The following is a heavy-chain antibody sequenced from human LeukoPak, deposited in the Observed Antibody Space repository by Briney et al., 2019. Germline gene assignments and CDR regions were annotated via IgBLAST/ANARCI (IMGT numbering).Heavy chain of an antibody. J-gene: IGHJ5*02. Sequence: ASVKVSCKASGYTLTVYAMHWVRQAPGQRLEWMGWINAGNGNTKYSQKFQGRVTLTSNTSLTTAYMELTSLTSEDTAVYYRARGLGTYWGKDFLNWFDPWGQGTLVTVSS. D-gene: IGHD7-27*01. CDR2: INAGNGNT. V-gene: IGHV1-3*01. CDR3: ARGLGTYWGKDFLNWFDP. CDR1: GYTLTVYA.